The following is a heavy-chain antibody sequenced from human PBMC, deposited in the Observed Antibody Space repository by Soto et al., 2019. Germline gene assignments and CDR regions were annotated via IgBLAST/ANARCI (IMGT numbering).Heavy chain of an antibody. V-gene: IGHV4-34*01. Sequence: TSETLSLTCAVYGGSFSGCYWSWIRQPPGKGLEWIGEINHSGSTNYNPSLKSRVTISVDTSKNQFSLKLSSVTAADTAVYYCARGWGRIFDYWGQGTLVTVSS. CDR1: GGSFSGCY. D-gene: IGHD7-27*01. CDR3: ARGWGRIFDY. J-gene: IGHJ4*02. CDR2: INHSGST.